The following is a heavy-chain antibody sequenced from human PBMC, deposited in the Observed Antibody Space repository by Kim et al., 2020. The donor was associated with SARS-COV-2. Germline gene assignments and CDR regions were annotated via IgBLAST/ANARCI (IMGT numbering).Heavy chain of an antibody. CDR3: ARVSEGGSSLYYFDS. V-gene: IGHV3-11*05. J-gene: IGHJ4*02. D-gene: IGHD6-13*01. Sequence: ADSVKGRFTISRDNAKNSVFLQMSSRRAEDTAMYYCARVSEGGSSLYYFDSWGQGTLVTVSS.